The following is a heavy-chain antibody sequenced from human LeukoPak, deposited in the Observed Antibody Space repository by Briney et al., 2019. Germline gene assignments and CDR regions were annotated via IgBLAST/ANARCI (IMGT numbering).Heavy chain of an antibody. D-gene: IGHD6-13*01. V-gene: IGHV3-23*01. CDR2: ISGSGGST. CDR1: GFTFSSYA. CDR3: AKARVQLVHLLDY. Sequence: PGGSLRLSCAASGFTFSSYAMSWVRQAPGKGLEWVSAISGSGGSTYYADSVKGRFTISRDNSKNTLYLQMNSLRAEDTAIYYCAKARVQLVHLLDYWGQGTLVTVSS. J-gene: IGHJ4*02.